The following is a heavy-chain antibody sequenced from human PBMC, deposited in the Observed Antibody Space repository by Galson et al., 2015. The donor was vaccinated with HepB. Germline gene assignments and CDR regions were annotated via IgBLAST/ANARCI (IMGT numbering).Heavy chain of an antibody. D-gene: IGHD3-10*01. CDR3: AQDLTYYYGSGSYFVGMDV. V-gene: IGHV3-9*01. CDR1: GFTFEDHA. Sequence: SLRLSCAASGFTFEDHAMHWVRQVPGKGLEWVSGISWNSDFAGYAESVRGRFTISRDNARYSLYLQMNSLRTEDTASYYCAQDLTYYYGSGSYFVGMDVGGQGTTVTVSS. J-gene: IGHJ6*02. CDR2: ISWNSDFA.